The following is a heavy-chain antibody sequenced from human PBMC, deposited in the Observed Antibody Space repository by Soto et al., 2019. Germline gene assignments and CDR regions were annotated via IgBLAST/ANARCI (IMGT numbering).Heavy chain of an antibody. D-gene: IGHD4-17*01. J-gene: IGHJ6*03. CDR3: AKDTVTTSVGYYYYYMDV. Sequence: GSLRLSCAASGFTFGSYGMEWVRQAPGKGLEWVAVISYDGSKIYYADSVKGRFTISRDNSKNTVYLQMNSLRVEDTAVYYCAKDTVTTSVGYYYYYMDVRGKGTTVTVSS. CDR1: GFTFGSYG. V-gene: IGHV3-30*18. CDR2: ISYDGSKI.